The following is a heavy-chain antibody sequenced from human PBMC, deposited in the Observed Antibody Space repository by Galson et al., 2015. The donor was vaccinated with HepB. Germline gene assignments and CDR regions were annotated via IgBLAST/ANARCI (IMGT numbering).Heavy chain of an antibody. CDR2: ISSDGSNK. CDR3: ARDLSYSGSYSGQRH. J-gene: IGHJ4*02. D-gene: IGHD1-26*01. Sequence: SLRLSCAASGFTFSSYAMHWVRQAPGKGLEWVAVISSDGSNKYYADSVKGRFTISRDNSKNTLYLQMNSLRAEDTAVYYCARDLSYSGSYSGQRHWGQGTLVTVSS. V-gene: IGHV3-30-3*01. CDR1: GFTFSSYA.